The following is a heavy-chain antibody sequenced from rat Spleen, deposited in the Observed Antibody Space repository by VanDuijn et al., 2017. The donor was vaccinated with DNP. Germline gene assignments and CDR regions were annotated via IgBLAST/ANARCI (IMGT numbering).Heavy chain of an antibody. V-gene: IGHV5S11*01. J-gene: IGHJ1*01. CDR3: ARHGRVTTVAAYWYFDF. CDR1: GFTFSNYD. CDR2: ISTGGGNT. D-gene: IGHD1-11*01. Sequence: EVQLVESGGGLVQPGRSLKLSCAASGFTFSNYDMAWVRQAPKKGLEWVATISTGGGNTYYRDSVKGRFTISRDNAKSTLYLQMDSLRSEETATYYCARHGRVTTVAAYWYFDFWGPGTMVTVSS.